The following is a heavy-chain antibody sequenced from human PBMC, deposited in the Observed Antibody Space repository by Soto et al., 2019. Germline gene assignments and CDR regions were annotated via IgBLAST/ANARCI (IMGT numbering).Heavy chain of an antibody. D-gene: IGHD5-18*01. V-gene: IGHV3-30-3*01. J-gene: IGHJ4*02. CDR2: ISYDGSNK. CDR1: GFTFSSYA. CDR3: ARSGYSYGPSDY. Sequence: GGSLRLSCAASGFTFSSYAMHWVRKAPGKGLEWVAVISYDGSNKYYADSVKGRFTISRDNSKNTLYLQMNSLRAEDTAVYYCARSGYSYGPSDYWGQGTLVTGSS.